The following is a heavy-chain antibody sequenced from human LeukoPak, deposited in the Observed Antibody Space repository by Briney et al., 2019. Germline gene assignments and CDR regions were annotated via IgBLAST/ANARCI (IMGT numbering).Heavy chain of an antibody. Sequence: ASVKVSCKASGYTFTSYYMNWVRQAPGQGLEWMGIINSSGSSTSYPQKFRRRVTLARDTSTSTVYMALSSLRSQDTAVYYCAREGEYYDSSGYLVDYFDYWGQGTLVTVSS. V-gene: IGHV1-46*01. CDR1: GYTFTSYY. CDR3: AREGEYYDSSGYLVDYFDY. J-gene: IGHJ4*02. D-gene: IGHD3-22*01. CDR2: INSSGSST.